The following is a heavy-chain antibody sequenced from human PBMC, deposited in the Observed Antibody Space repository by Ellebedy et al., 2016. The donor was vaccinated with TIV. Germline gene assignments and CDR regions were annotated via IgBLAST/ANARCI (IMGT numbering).Heavy chain of an antibody. J-gene: IGHJ5*02. CDR1: GGSISSYY. V-gene: IGHV4-4*07. CDR3: ARGDYGDYAGWFDP. CDR2: IYTSGST. Sequence: GSLRLSXTVSGGSISSYYWSWIRQPAGKGLEWIGRIYTSGSTNYNPSLKSRVTMSVDTSKNQFSLKLSSVTAADTAVYYCARGDYGDYAGWFDPWGQGTLVTVSS. D-gene: IGHD4-17*01.